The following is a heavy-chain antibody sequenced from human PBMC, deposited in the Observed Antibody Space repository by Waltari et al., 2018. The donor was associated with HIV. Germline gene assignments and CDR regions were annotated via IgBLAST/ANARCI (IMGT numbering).Heavy chain of an antibody. J-gene: IGHJ4*02. V-gene: IGHV3-7*01. D-gene: IGHD3-10*01. CDR1: GFTFNSYW. Sequence: EVQLVESGGGLVQPGGSLRLSCAASGFTFNSYWMSWVRQAPGKGLEWVANIKEDGSEKYYVDSVKGRFTISRDNAKNSLYLQMNSLRAEDTAVYYCARTDGSGSFEYWGQGTLVTVSS. CDR2: IKEDGSEK. CDR3: ARTDGSGSFEY.